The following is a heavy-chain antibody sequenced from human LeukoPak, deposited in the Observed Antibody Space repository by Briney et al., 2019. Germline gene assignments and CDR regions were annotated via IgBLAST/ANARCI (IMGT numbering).Heavy chain of an antibody. V-gene: IGHV1-46*01. J-gene: IGHJ4*02. D-gene: IGHD6-19*01. CDR1: GYTFTSYY. Sequence: ASVKVSCKASGYTFTSYYMHWVRQAPGQGLERMGIINPSGGSTSYAQKFQGRVTMTRDTSTSTVYMELSSLRSEDTAVYYCARGSGYSSGRPNPLFDYWGQGTLVTVSS. CDR3: ARGSGYSSGRPNPLFDY. CDR2: INPSGGST.